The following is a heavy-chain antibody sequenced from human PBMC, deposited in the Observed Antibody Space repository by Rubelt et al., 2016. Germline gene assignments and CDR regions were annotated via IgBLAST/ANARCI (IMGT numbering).Heavy chain of an antibody. J-gene: IGHJ4*02. V-gene: IGHV4-34*01. CDR2: INNSGGT. CDR1: GGSFSGYY. D-gene: IGHD3-22*01. Sequence: QVQLQQWGAGLLKPSETLSLTCAVYGGSFSGYYWSWIRQPPGKGLEWIGEINNSGGTTYNPPLKSRDTILVDTSKNQVSLKLNSVTAAATAVYYCARDADSSGVNLSYFDYWGQGTLVTVSS. CDR3: ARDADSSGVNLSYFDY.